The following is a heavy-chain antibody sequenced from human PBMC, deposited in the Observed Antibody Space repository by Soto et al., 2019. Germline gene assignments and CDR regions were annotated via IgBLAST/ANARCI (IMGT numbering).Heavy chain of an antibody. V-gene: IGHV3-74*01. J-gene: IGHJ2*01. D-gene: IGHD6-25*01. CDR2: INRDGTSI. Sequence: GGPRRLSRVASGVDFKTYWLLGVRQSPGKGLVWLSRINRDGTSIAYADSVERGRFTISRDNAKDTVYLQMNSLRVDDAAVYYCIRNVAATNEFYTRGRRTPLPISS. CDR1: GVDFKTYW. CDR3: IRNVAATNEFYT.